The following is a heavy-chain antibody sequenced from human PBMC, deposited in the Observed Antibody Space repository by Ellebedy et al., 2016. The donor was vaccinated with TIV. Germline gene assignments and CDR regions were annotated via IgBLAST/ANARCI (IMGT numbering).Heavy chain of an antibody. Sequence: GESLKISCAASGFSFSTYGMHWVRQAPGKGLEWVAVISSVGGGKFYADPVRGRFTISRDNSKKTLYLEITSPRDDDTAVYYCATDYGGNSYSWGQGTLVTVSS. D-gene: IGHD4-23*01. V-gene: IGHV3-30*06. CDR2: ISSVGGGK. CDR1: GFSFSTYG. J-gene: IGHJ4*02. CDR3: ATDYGGNSYS.